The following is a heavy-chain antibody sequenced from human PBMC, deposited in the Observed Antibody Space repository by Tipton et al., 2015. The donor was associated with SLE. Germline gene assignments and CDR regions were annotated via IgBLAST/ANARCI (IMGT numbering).Heavy chain of an antibody. CDR1: GYTFTGYY. V-gene: IGHV1-18*04. CDR3: ARDLTHWDYGSGSYYSKVYGMVV. Sequence: QLVQSGAEVKKPGASVKVSCKASGYTFTGYYMHWVRQAPGQGLEWMGWISAYNGNTNYAQKLQVRVTMTTDTSTSTAYMELRSLRSDDTAVYFCARDLTHWDYGSGSYYSKVYGMVVWGQGTTVSVSS. D-gene: IGHD3-10*01. CDR2: ISAYNGNT. J-gene: IGHJ6*02.